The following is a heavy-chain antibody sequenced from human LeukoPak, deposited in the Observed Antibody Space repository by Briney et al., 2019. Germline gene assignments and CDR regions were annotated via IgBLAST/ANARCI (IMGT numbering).Heavy chain of an antibody. CDR2: IKQDGSEK. D-gene: IGHD6-19*01. Sequence: PGGSLRLSCAASGFTFSSHWMTWVRQAPGKRLEWVANIKQDGSEKYHVDSVKGRFTISRDNAKNSLFLQMNSLRVEDTAVYYCTRQYSSGWYPGYWGQGTLVTVSS. CDR1: GFTFSSHW. CDR3: TRQYSSGWYPGY. V-gene: IGHV3-7*01. J-gene: IGHJ4*02.